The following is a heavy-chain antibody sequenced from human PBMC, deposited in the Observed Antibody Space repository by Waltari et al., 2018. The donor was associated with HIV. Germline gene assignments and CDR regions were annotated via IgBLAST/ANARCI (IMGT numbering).Heavy chain of an antibody. Sequence: QVQLVQSGAEVKKPGASVKVSCKTSGYSFTAYYMHWVRQAPGQGLEWREWINPNTGCTNYSQKFQGRVTMTWDTSISTIYMDLNRLTSDDTAIYYCARPVAATFYLDYWGQGTLVTVSS. V-gene: IGHV1-2*02. CDR3: ARPVAATFYLDY. D-gene: IGHD6-19*01. CDR1: GYSFTAYY. J-gene: IGHJ4*02. CDR2: INPNTGCT.